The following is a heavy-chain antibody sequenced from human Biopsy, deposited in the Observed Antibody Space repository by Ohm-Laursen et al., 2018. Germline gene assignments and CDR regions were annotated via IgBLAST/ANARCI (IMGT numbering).Heavy chain of an antibody. D-gene: IGHD3-3*01. CDR3: AKDLLEWLEPS. Sequence: VASVKVSCKASRYTFTGDYIHWVRQAPGQGLEWMGWIDPKYGDTKFAQKFQGRVTMTRDTSTSTIYMDLSSLRSDDTAVYYCAKDLLEWLEPSWDQGTLVIVSS. J-gene: IGHJ4*02. V-gene: IGHV1-2*02. CDR2: IDPKYGDT. CDR1: RYTFTGDY.